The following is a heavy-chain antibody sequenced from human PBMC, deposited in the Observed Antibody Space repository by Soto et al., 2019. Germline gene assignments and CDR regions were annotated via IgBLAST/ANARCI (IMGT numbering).Heavy chain of an antibody. CDR1: GGSFSGYY. Sequence: ETLSLTCAVYGGSFSGYYWSWIRQPPGKGLEWIGEINHSGSTNYNPSLKSRVTISVDTSKNQFSLKLSSVTAADTAVYYCARGLEGRYSSSWYFFYYGMDVWGQGTTVTVSS. V-gene: IGHV4-34*01. CDR2: INHSGST. J-gene: IGHJ6*02. CDR3: ARGLEGRYSSSWYFFYYGMDV. D-gene: IGHD6-13*01.